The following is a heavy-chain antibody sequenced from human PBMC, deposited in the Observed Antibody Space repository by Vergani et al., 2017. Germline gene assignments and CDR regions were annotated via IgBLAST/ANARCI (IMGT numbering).Heavy chain of an antibody. CDR2: TWYDGNNK. D-gene: IGHD1-14*01. CDR3: ARDLRLLYNRFDP. CDR1: GFTFNQYG. V-gene: IGHV3-33*01. Sequence: QVQLVESGGGVVQTGRSLRLSCAASGFTFNQYGMHWVRQAPGKGLEWVAVTWYDGNNKQYADSVKGRFTISRDNSKSRMYLQMNSLRDEDTGVYYCARDLRLLYNRFDPWGQGTLVTVSS. J-gene: IGHJ5*02.